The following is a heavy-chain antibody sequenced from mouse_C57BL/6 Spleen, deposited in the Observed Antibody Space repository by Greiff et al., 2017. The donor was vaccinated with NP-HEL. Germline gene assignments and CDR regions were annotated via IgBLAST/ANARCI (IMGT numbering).Heavy chain of an antibody. J-gene: IGHJ4*01. V-gene: IGHV1-15*01. CDR3: TRGNLLRYYYAMDY. CDR1: GYTFTDYE. CDR2: IDPETGGT. D-gene: IGHD2-1*01. Sequence: VNVVESGAELVRPGASVTLSCKASGYTFTDYEMHWVKQTPVHGLEWIGAIDPETGGTAYNQKFKGKAILTADKSSSTAYMELRSLTSEDSAVYYCTRGNLLRYYYAMDYWGQGTSVTVSS.